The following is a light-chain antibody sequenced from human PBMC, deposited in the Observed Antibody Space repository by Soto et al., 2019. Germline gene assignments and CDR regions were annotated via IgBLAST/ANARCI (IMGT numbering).Light chain of an antibody. V-gene: IGKV3-20*01. CDR3: QDYGTSHPWT. CDR2: GGS. J-gene: IGKJ1*01. Sequence: EVVLTQSPGALSLSPGEGVTLSCRASQNIRGNELAWYRQKRGQAPRRLIYGGSSRAEGIPDRFSGRGTGTNFTLTISRLEPEDSAVYYCQDYGTSHPWTFGQGTKLEIK. CDR1: QNIRGNE.